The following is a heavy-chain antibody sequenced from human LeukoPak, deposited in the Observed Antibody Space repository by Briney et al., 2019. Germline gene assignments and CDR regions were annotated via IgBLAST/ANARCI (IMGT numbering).Heavy chain of an antibody. CDR2: IYYSGST. J-gene: IGHJ5*02. CDR1: GGSISSGGYY. V-gene: IGHV4-31*03. CDR3: ARAVLDPMVRGGTGDWFDP. D-gene: IGHD3-10*01. Sequence: PSQTLSLTCTVSGGSISSGGYYWSWIRQHPGKGLEWIGYIYYSGSTYYNPSLKSRVTISVDTSKNQFSLKLSSVTAADTAVYYCARAVLDPMVRGGTGDWFDPWGQGTLVTVSS.